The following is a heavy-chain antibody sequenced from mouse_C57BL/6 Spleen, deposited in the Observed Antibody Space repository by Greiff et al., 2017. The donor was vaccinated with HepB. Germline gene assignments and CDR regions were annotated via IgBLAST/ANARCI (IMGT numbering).Heavy chain of an antibody. CDR1: GYAFSSSW. Sequence: QVQLQQSGPEPVKPGASVKISCKASGYAFSSSWMNWVKQRPGKGLEWIGRIYPGDGDTNYNGKFKGKATLTADKSSSTAYMQLSSLTSEDSAVYFCARRGLGRDGYFDYWGQGTTLTVSS. D-gene: IGHD4-1*01. V-gene: IGHV1-82*01. CDR3: ARRGLGRDGYFDY. J-gene: IGHJ2*01. CDR2: IYPGDGDT.